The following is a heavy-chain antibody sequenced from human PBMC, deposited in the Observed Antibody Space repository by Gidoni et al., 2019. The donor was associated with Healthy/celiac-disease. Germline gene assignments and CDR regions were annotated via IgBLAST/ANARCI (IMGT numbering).Heavy chain of an antibody. V-gene: IGHV3-30*18. J-gene: IGHJ6*02. CDR2: ISYDGSNK. CDR1: GFPFSSSG. Sequence: QVQLVESGGGVVQPGRSLRLSCAASGFPFSSSGMHWVRQAPGKGLEWVAVISYDGSNKYYADSVKGRFTISRDNSKNTLYLQMNSLRAEDTAVYYCAKIGIAAAGTYYYYGMDVWGQGTTVTVSS. CDR3: AKIGIAAAGTYYYYGMDV. D-gene: IGHD6-13*01.